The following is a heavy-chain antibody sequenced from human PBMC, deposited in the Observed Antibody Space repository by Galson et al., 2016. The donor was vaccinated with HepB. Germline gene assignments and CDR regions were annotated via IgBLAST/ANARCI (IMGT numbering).Heavy chain of an antibody. D-gene: IGHD2-21*02. CDR3: ARSLLYGVVTWLGP. CDR2: ISSGSSTI. J-gene: IGHJ5*02. Sequence: SLRLSCAASGFTFSHYSMNWVRQAPGKGLEWISHISSGSSTIFYADSAKGRFIISRDNAKNSLYMEMNTLRDDDTAVYYCARSLLYGVVTWLGPWGQGTPVIVSS. V-gene: IGHV3-48*02. CDR1: GFTFSHYS.